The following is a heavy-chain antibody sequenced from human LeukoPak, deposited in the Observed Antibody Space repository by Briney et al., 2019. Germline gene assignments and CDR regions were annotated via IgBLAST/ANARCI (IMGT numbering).Heavy chain of an antibody. CDR2: ISGSGGST. J-gene: IGHJ4*02. CDR3: ARESGSYYGFDY. D-gene: IGHD1-26*01. Sequence: PGGSLRLSCAASGFTFSSYSMNWVRQAPGKGLEWASVISGSGGSTYYADSVKGRFTISRDNSKNTLYLQMNSLRAEDTAVYYCARESGSYYGFDYWGQGTLVTVSS. V-gene: IGHV3-23*01. CDR1: GFTFSSYS.